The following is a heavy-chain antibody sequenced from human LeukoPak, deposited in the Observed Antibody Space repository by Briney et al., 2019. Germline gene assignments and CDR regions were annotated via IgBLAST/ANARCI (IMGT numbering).Heavy chain of an antibody. Sequence: PGGSLRLSCAASGFTVSSNYMSWVRQAPGKGLEWVSVIYSGGSTYYADSVKVRFTISRDNSKNTLYLQMNSLRAEDTAVYYCARDLSGSGINHYWGQGTLVTVSS. CDR1: GFTVSSNY. J-gene: IGHJ4*02. D-gene: IGHD3-10*01. CDR3: ARDLSGSGINHY. V-gene: IGHV3-53*01. CDR2: IYSGGST.